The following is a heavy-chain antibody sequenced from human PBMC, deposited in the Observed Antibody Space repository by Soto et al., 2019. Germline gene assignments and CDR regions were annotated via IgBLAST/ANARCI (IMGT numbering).Heavy chain of an antibody. V-gene: IGHV4-30-4*01. D-gene: IGHD3-22*01. J-gene: IGHJ4*02. Sequence: QVQLQESGPGLVKPSQTLSLTCTVSGDSVSGGDSYWCWIRQPPGKALEWIGYTSFSGYTSYTPSVKSRVTLSVDMSKSHFSLRLTSVTAADTAICYCVRGGNPYHYATSGPGTFAKWGQGTLVSVS. CDR2: TSFSGYT. CDR3: VRGGNPYHYATSGPGTFAK. CDR1: GDSVSGGDSY.